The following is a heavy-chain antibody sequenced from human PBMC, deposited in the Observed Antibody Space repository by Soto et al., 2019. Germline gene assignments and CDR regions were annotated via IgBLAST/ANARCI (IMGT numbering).Heavy chain of an antibody. CDR1: GFTFDDYA. J-gene: IGHJ6*02. CDR3: AKDRDYYYYYGMDV. Sequence: AGGSLRLSCAASGFTFDDYAMHWVRQAPGKGLEWVPGISWNSGSIGYADSVKGRFTISRDNAKNSLYLQMNSLRAEDTALYYCAKDRDYYYYYGMDVWGQGTTVTVSS. V-gene: IGHV3-9*01. CDR2: ISWNSGSI.